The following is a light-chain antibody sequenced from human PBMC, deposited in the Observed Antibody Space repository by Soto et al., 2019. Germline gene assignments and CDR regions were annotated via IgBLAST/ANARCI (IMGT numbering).Light chain of an antibody. CDR3: LQHNSYPLT. Sequence: DIQMTQSPSSLSASVGDRVTITCRASQGIGKDLGWYQQKPGKAPKRLMYAASSLQSGVPSRFSGSGSGTEFTLTISSLQPEDFATYYCLQHNSYPLTFGGGTK. J-gene: IGKJ4*01. CDR2: AAS. CDR1: QGIGKD. V-gene: IGKV1-17*01.